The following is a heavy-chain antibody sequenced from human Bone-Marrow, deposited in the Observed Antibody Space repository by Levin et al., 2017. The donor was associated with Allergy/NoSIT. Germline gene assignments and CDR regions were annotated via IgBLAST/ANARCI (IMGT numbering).Heavy chain of an antibody. CDR1: GFTFSDYY. D-gene: IGHD5-18*01. V-gene: IGHV3-11*01. CDR2: ISSSGSTI. J-gene: IGHJ5*02. CDR3: ARDYTAGIRLPVSWFDP. Sequence: GGSLRLSCAASGFTFSDYYMSWIRQAPGKGLEWVSYISSSGSTIYYADSVKGRFTISRDNAKNSLYLQMNSLRAEDTAVYYCARDYTAGIRLPVSWFDPWGQGTLVTVSS.